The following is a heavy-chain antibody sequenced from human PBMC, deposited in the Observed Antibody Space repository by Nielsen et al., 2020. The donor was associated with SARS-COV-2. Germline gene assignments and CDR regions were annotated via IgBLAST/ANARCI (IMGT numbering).Heavy chain of an antibody. D-gene: IGHD2-2*01. CDR2: ISSSGSTI. CDR3: ARQGIVVVPAVTGGMDV. J-gene: IGHJ6*02. CDR1: GFTFSSYA. V-gene: IGHV3-48*04. Sequence: GESLKISCAASGFTFSSYAMSWVRQAPGKGLEWVSYISSSGSTIYYADSVKGRFTISRDNAKNSLYLQMNSLRAEDTAVYYCARQGIVVVPAVTGGMDVWGQGTTVTVSS.